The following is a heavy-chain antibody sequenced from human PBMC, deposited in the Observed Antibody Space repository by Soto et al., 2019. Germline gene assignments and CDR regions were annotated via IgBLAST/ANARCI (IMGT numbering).Heavy chain of an antibody. J-gene: IGHJ5*02. V-gene: IGHV4-39*02. CDR1: GGSMSSSTYY. CDR2: VYYSGSA. CDR3: ETSADNWFDP. Sequence: XATLSLTCSVSGGSMSSSTYYWGWIRQPPGKGLEWIGSVYYSGSAYYNSSLKTRVTMSVDLSKNHFSLRLSSVTAADTAVYYCETSADNWFDPWGQGTLVTVSS.